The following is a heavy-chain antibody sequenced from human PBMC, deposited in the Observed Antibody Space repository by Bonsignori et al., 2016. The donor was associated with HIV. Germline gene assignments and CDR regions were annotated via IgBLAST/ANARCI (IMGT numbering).Heavy chain of an antibody. D-gene: IGHD5-24*01. CDR2: TYYRSKWYN. V-gene: IGHV6-1*01. Sequence: WIRQSPSRGLEWLGRTYYRSKWYNDYAVSVRSRITINPDTSKNQFSLQLNSVTPEDTAVYYCARGGIWLQFESFDPWGQGTLVTVSS. J-gene: IGHJ5*02. CDR3: ARGGIWLQFESFDP.